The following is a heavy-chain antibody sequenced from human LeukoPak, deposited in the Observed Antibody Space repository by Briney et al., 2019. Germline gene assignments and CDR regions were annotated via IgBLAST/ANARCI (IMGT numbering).Heavy chain of an antibody. Sequence: PSETLSLTCTVSGGSIGSYYWSWIRQPPGKGLEWIGYIYYSGSTNYNPSLKSRVTISVDTSKNQFSLKLSSVTAADTAVYYCARDSRRELLHAFDIWGQGTMVTVSS. CDR1: GGSIGSYY. J-gene: IGHJ3*02. CDR3: ARDSRRELLHAFDI. D-gene: IGHD1-26*01. CDR2: IYYSGST. V-gene: IGHV4-59*01.